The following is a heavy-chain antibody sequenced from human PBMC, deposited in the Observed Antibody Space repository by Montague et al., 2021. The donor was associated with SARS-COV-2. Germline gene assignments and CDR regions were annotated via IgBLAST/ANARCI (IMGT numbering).Heavy chain of an antibody. J-gene: IGHJ4*02. D-gene: IGHD6-19*01. CDR1: GFSLSTSGMC. CDR3: AQAMAGTEDY. V-gene: IGHV2-70*11. CDR2: IDWDDDK. Sequence: PALVKPTQTLTLTCTFSGFSLSTSGMCVSWIRQPPGRALEWLARIDWDDDKYYSTSLKTRLTISKDTSKNQVVLTMTNMDPVDTATYYCAQAMAGTEDYWGQGTLVTVSS.